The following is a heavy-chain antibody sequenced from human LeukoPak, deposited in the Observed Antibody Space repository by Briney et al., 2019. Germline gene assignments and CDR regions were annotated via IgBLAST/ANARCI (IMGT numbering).Heavy chain of an antibody. Sequence: ASVKVSCKASGYTFTSYYMHWVRQAPGQGLEWMEIINPSGGSTNYTQKFQGRVTMTRDMSTSTVYMELSSLRSEDTAVYYCARDKPVVVAATQYPDAFDIWGQGTMVTVSS. V-gene: IGHV1-46*01. J-gene: IGHJ3*02. CDR3: ARDKPVVVAATQYPDAFDI. CDR1: GYTFTSYY. CDR2: INPSGGST. D-gene: IGHD2-15*01.